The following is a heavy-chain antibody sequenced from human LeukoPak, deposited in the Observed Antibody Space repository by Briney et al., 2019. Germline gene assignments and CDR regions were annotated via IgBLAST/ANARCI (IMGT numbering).Heavy chain of an antibody. Sequence: ASVKVSCKASGYTFTGYYMHWVRQAPGQGLEWMGWINPNSGGTNYAQNFQGRVTLTRDTSTSTVYMELSSLRSEDTAVYYCAKWDDSSGFSLWGQGSLVTVSS. D-gene: IGHD3-22*01. CDR2: INPNSGGT. J-gene: IGHJ4*02. CDR3: AKWDDSSGFSL. CDR1: GYTFTGYY. V-gene: IGHV1-2*02.